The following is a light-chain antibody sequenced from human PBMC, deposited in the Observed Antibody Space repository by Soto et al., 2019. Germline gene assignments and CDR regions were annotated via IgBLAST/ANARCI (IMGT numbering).Light chain of an antibody. V-gene: IGLV2-23*01. CDR3: CSFAGSSPWV. CDR1: SSDVGRYNL. J-gene: IGLJ3*02. CDR2: EGS. Sequence: QSALTQPASVSGSPGQSITISCTGTSSDVGRYNLVSWYQQHPGKAPKLMIYEGSKRPSGVSNRFSGSKSGNTASLTISGLQAEAEADYYCCSFAGSSPWVFGGGTKLTV.